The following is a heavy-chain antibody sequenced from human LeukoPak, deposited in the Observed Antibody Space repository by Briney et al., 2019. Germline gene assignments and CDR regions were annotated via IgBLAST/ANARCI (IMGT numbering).Heavy chain of an antibody. D-gene: IGHD6-13*01. Sequence: PSASVKVSCKASGYSFVGYGITWVRQAPGQGLEWMGWFNPENGNTNYAQKVQGRVTMTADTSTSTSYMELRSLRSDDTAVYCCAREHSSSWDQFDYWGQGTLVTVSS. CDR1: GYSFVGYG. CDR2: FNPENGNT. V-gene: IGHV1-18*01. CDR3: AREHSSSWDQFDY. J-gene: IGHJ4*02.